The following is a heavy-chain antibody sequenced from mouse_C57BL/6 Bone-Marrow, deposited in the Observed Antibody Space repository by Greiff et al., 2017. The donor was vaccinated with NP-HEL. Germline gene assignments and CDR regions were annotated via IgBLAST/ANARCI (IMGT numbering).Heavy chain of an antibody. Sequence: HLVESGPGLVAPSQSLSITCTVSGFSLTSYAISWVRPPPGKGLEWLEVIWTGGGTNYNSALKSRLSISKDNSKSQVFLKMNSLQTDDTARYYCARHYGSSFAWFAYWGQGTLVTVSA. CDR3: ARHYGSSFAWFAY. V-gene: IGHV2-9-1*01. CDR2: IWTGGGT. D-gene: IGHD1-1*01. CDR1: GFSLTSYA. J-gene: IGHJ3*01.